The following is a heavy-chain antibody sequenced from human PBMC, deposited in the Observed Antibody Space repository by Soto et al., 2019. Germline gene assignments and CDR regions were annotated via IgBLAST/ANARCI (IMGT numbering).Heavy chain of an antibody. CDR1: GFTFSSYA. Sequence: QVQLVESGGGVVHPGRSLGLSCAASGFTFSSYAMHWVRQAPGKGLEWVAVISYDGSNKYYADSVKGRFTISRDKYKITMYPQRNSLRAEDTAVYYCAREGGTTTVTTTPDAFDIWGQGTMVTVSS. CDR2: ISYDGSNK. CDR3: AREGGTTTVTTTPDAFDI. V-gene: IGHV3-30-3*01. J-gene: IGHJ3*02. D-gene: IGHD4-4*01.